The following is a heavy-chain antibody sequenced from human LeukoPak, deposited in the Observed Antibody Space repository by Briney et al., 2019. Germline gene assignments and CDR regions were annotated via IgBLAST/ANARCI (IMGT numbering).Heavy chain of an antibody. V-gene: IGHV4-30-4*08. D-gene: IGHD3-22*01. CDR1: GGSISRGDYY. J-gene: IGHJ4*02. CDR2: IYYSGST. Sequence: KPSETLSLTCTVSGGSISRGDYYWSWIRQPPGKGLEWIGYIYYSGSTYYNPSLKSRVTISVAPSKNQFSLKLSSVTAADTAVYYCARVPSSGYYPVAFDYWGQGTLVTVSS. CDR3: ARVPSSGYYPVAFDY.